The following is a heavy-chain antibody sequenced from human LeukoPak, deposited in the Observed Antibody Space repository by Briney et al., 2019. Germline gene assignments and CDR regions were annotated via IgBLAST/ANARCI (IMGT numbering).Heavy chain of an antibody. CDR3: AGGNQLLNWLDP. J-gene: IGHJ5*02. V-gene: IGHV4-59*01. D-gene: IGHD2-2*01. CDR2: MHYSGST. CDR1: GDSISRYY. Sequence: SETLSLTCTVSGDSISRYYWSWIRHPPGKGLEWIGYMHYSGSTNYNPSLKSRVTMSIDTSKNQFSLKLNSVTAADTAVYYCAGGNQLLNWLDPWGQGTLVTVSS.